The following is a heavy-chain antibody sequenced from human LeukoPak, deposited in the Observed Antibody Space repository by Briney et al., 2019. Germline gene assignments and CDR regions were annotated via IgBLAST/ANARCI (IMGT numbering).Heavy chain of an antibody. CDR1: GFTFSSYG. Sequence: GGSLRLSCAASGFTFSSYGMHWVRQAPGKGLEWVAVIWYDGSNKYYADSVKGRFTISRDNSKNTLYLQMNSLRAEDTAVYYCAKEGVVDTAFYWGQGTLVTVSS. D-gene: IGHD5-18*01. CDR3: AKEGVVDTAFY. J-gene: IGHJ4*02. V-gene: IGHV3-30*02. CDR2: IWYDGSNK.